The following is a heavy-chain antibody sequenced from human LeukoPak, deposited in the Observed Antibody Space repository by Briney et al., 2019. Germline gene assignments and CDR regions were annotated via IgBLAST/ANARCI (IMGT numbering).Heavy chain of an antibody. CDR2: VYYSGST. CDR3: ARDRYYYDSSASPFDY. V-gene: IGHV4-59*12. Sequence: SETLSLTCTVSGDFITAYYWSWIRQPPGKGLEWIGYVYYSGSTNYNPSLKSRVTISVDTSKNQFSLKLSSVTAADTAVYYCARDRYYYDSSASPFDYWGQGTLVTVSS. D-gene: IGHD3-22*01. CDR1: GDFITAYY. J-gene: IGHJ4*02.